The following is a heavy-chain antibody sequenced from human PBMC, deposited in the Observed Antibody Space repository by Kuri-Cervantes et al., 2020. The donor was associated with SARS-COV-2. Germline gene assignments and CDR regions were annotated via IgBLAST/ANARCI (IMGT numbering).Heavy chain of an antibody. Sequence: SETLSLTCTVSGGSISSYYWSWIRQPPGKGLEWIGYIYYSGSTNYHPSLKSRVTISVDTSKNQSSLKLSSVTAADTAVYYCARGVGVVPAAVIFFDYWGQGTLVTVSS. D-gene: IGHD2-2*01. CDR3: ARGVGVVPAAVIFFDY. V-gene: IGHV4-59*01. CDR2: IYYSGST. J-gene: IGHJ4*02. CDR1: GGSISSYY.